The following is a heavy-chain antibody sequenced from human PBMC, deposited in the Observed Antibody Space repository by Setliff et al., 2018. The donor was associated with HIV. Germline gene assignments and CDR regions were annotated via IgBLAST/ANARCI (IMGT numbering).Heavy chain of an antibody. Sequence: GSLRLSCTASGFTFGDYAMSWVRQAPGKGLEWIGEINHSGRTKYNPSLKSRVTLSVDTSRNQFSLKLNSVTAADTAVYYCAKDIPGPAINSGRIKNWFDPWGEGTLVTVSS. V-gene: IGHV4-34*01. CDR2: INHSGRT. CDR3: AKDIPGPAINSGRIKNWFDP. J-gene: IGHJ5*02. D-gene: IGHD6-19*01. CDR1: GFTFGDYA.